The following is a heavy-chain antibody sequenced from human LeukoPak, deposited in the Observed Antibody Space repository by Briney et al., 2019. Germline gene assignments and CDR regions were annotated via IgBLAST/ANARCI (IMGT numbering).Heavy chain of an antibody. D-gene: IGHD1-26*01. J-gene: IGHJ3*02. V-gene: IGHV1-69*13. CDR1: GGTLTAYA. CDR3: ARDTGPIVGATTGAFDI. Sequence: SVKVSCKASGGTLTAYAISWLRQAPGKGLEWMGGIFLIFGTANYAQKFQGRVTITADESTSTAYMELSSLRSEDTAVYYCARDTGPIVGATTGAFDIWGQGTMVTVSS. CDR2: IFLIFGTA.